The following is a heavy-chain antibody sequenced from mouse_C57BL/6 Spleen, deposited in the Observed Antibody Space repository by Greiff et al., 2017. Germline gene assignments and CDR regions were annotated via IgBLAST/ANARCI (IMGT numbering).Heavy chain of an antibody. V-gene: IGHV1-55*01. Sequence: QVQLQQPGAELVKPGASVKMSCKASGYTFTSYWITWVKQRPGQGLEWIGDIYPGSGSTNYNEKFKSKATLTVDTSSSTAYMQLSSLTSEDSAVYYCARKGFYYDYDGLFAYWGQGTLVTVSA. CDR3: ARKGFYYDYDGLFAY. CDR1: GYTFTSYW. D-gene: IGHD2-4*01. J-gene: IGHJ3*01. CDR2: IYPGSGST.